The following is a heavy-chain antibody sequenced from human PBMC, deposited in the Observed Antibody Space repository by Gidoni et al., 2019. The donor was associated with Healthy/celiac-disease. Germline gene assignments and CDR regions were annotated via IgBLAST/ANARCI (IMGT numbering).Heavy chain of an antibody. CDR1: GFTFSSYW. D-gene: IGHD2-2*01. V-gene: IGHV3-7*01. J-gene: IGHJ3*02. CDR2: IKKDGSEK. Sequence: EVQLVESGGGLVQPGGSLRLSCAASGFTFSSYWMSWVRQAPGKGLEWVANIKKDGSEKYYVDSVKGRFTISRDNAKNSLYLQMNSLRAEDTAVYYCARGGIVVVPAAPWAFDIWGQGTMVTVSS. CDR3: ARGGIVVVPAAPWAFDI.